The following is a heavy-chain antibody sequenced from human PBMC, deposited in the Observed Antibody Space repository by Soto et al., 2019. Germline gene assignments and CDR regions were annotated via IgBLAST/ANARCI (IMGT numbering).Heavy chain of an antibody. D-gene: IGHD2-21*01. V-gene: IGHV4-59*01. CDR2: IYYSGST. J-gene: IGHJ4*02. CDR1: GGSISSYY. Sequence: SETLSLTCTVSGGSISSYYWSWIRQPPGKGLEWIGYIYYSGSTNYNPSLKSRVTISVDTSKNQFSLKLSSVTAADTAVYYCARVEVAGDVDYWGQGTLVTVS. CDR3: ARVEVAGDVDY.